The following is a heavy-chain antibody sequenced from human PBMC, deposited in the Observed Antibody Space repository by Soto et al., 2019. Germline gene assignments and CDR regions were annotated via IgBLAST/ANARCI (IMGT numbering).Heavy chain of an antibody. J-gene: IGHJ4*02. CDR1: GTSISSYY. V-gene: IGHV4-59*01. D-gene: IGHD2-8*01. CDR3: ARYNSYAIDY. CDR2: IHYSGTT. Sequence: SETLSLTCTVSGTSISSYYWGWIRQPPRKGLEWIANIHYSGTTNYNPSLGSRVTLSADTSTNQFSLKMTSVTAADRAMYFCARYNSYAIDYWGRGTLVTVSS.